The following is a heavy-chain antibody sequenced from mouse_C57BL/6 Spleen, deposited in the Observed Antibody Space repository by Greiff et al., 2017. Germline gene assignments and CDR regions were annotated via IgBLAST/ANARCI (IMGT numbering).Heavy chain of an antibody. CDR3: ARTAYFDY. CDR2: IWSGGST. CDR1: GFSLTSYG. Sequence: VQLKESGPGLVQPSQSLSITCTVSGFSLTSYGVHWVRQSPGKGLEWLGVIWSGGSTDYNAAFISRLSISKDNSKSQVFFKMNSLQADDTAKYYCARTAYFDYWGQGTTLTVSS. V-gene: IGHV2-2*01. J-gene: IGHJ2*01.